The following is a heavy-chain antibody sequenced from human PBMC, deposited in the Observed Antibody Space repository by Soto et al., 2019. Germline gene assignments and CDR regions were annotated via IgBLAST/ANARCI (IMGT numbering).Heavy chain of an antibody. D-gene: IGHD3-3*01. Sequence: ASVQVTCKDSGYTVTSYGISWVRQAPGQGLEWMGWISAYNGNTNYAQKLQGRVTMTTDTSTSTAYMELRSLRSDDTAVYYCARGGLRFLEWPPDYWGQGTLVTVSA. CDR1: GYTVTSYG. J-gene: IGHJ4*02. CDR2: ISAYNGNT. CDR3: ARGGLRFLEWPPDY. V-gene: IGHV1-18*04.